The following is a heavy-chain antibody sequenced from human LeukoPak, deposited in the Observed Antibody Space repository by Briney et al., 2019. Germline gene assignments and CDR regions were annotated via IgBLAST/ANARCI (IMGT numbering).Heavy chain of an antibody. CDR3: ARVICSGGSCRFDY. Sequence: PSETLSLACTVSGGSISSYYWNWIRQPAGKGLEWIGRIHTGGSTNYNPSLKSRVTMSVDTSKNQFSLKLSSVTAADTAVYYCARVICSGGSCRFDYWGQGTLVTVSS. CDR1: GGSISSYY. D-gene: IGHD2-15*01. J-gene: IGHJ4*02. V-gene: IGHV4-4*07. CDR2: IHTGGST.